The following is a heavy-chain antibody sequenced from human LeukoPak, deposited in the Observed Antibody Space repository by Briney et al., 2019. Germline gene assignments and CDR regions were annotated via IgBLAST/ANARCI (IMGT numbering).Heavy chain of an antibody. CDR3: AKDSSGWTIDY. D-gene: IGHD6-19*01. CDR2: ISGGGGST. Sequence: SGGSLRLSCAASGFTFSSYAMSWVRQAPGKVLEWVSAISGGGGSTYYADSVKGRFTISRDNSRNTLYLQMNSLRAEDTAVYYCAKDSSGWTIDYWGQGTLVTVSS. J-gene: IGHJ4*02. CDR1: GFTFSSYA. V-gene: IGHV3-23*01.